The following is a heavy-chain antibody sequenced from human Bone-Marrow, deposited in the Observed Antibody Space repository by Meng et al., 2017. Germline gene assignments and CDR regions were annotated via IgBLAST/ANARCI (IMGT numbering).Heavy chain of an antibody. CDR3: ARDLPITMVRGVLDY. J-gene: IGHJ4*02. V-gene: IGHV3-23*01. CDR2: ISGSGGST. D-gene: IGHD3-10*01. CDR1: GFTFSSYA. Sequence: GESLKISCAASGFTFSSYAMSWVRQAPGKGLEWVSAISGSGGSTYYADSVKGRFTISRDNSKNTLYLQMNSLRAEDTAVYYCARDLPITMVRGVLDYWGQGTLVTVSS.